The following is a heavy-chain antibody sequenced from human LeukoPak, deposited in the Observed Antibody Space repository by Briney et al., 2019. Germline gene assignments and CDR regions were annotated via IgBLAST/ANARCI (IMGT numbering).Heavy chain of an antibody. CDR1: GYTFTSYG. CDR3: ARDDRSKGYYDSSGYSIFDY. J-gene: IGHJ4*02. CDR2: ISAYNGNT. V-gene: IGHV1-18*01. D-gene: IGHD3-22*01. Sequence: ASVTVSCKASGYTFTSYGISWVRQAPGQGLEWMGWISAYNGNTNYAQKPQGRVTMTTDTSTSTAYMELRSLRSDDTAVYYCARDDRSKGYYDSSGYSIFDYWGQGTLVTVSS.